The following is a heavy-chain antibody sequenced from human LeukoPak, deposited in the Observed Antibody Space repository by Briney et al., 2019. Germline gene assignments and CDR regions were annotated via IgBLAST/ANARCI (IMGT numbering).Heavy chain of an antibody. D-gene: IGHD1-26*01. CDR2: IWYDGSNK. CDR3: ARGGELLRPADY. V-gene: IGHV3-33*01. CDR1: GFTFSSYG. Sequence: PGVSLRLSCAASGFTFSSYGMHWVRQAPGKGLEWVAVIWYDGSNKYYADSVKGRFTISRDNAKNSLYLQMNNLRAEDTAVYYCARGGELLRPADYWGQGTLVTVSS. J-gene: IGHJ4*02.